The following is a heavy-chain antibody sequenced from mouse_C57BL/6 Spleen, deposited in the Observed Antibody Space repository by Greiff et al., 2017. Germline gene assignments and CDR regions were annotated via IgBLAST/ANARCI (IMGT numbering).Heavy chain of an antibody. CDR1: GFTFSDYG. J-gene: IGHJ1*03. D-gene: IGHD4-1*01. CDR2: ISSGSSTI. CDR3: ARQLTGDWYFDV. V-gene: IGHV5-17*01. Sequence: EVQRVESGGGLVKPGGSLKLSCAASGFTFSDYGMHWVRQAPEKGLEWVAYISSGSSTIYYADTVKGRFTISRDNTKNTLFLQMTSLRSEDTAMYYCARQLTGDWYFDVWGTGTTVTVSS.